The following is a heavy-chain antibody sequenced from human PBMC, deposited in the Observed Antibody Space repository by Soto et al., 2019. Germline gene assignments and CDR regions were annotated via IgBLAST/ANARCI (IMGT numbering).Heavy chain of an antibody. D-gene: IGHD3-10*01. CDR2: LIPAFGTP. V-gene: IGHV1-69*01. CDR1: GGTFNNYA. Sequence: QVQLAQSGAEVKKRGSSVKVSCRVSGGTFNNYAISWVRQAPGEGLEWMGGLIPAFGTPKYAQRFQDRVTISADVYAATAYMELTSLRSDDTAVDYCARDTREITRVRGVIPYYIYHMDVWGPGTTVAVSS. J-gene: IGHJ6*02. CDR3: ARDTREITRVRGVIPYYIYHMDV.